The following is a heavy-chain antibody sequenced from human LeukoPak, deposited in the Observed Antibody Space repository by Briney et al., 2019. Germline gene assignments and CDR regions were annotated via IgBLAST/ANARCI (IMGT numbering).Heavy chain of an antibody. V-gene: IGHV3-7*01. J-gene: IGHJ4*02. CDR2: IKSDASEE. Sequence: GGSLRLSCVASGFMFDRYRMSWVRQAPGKGLEWVANIKSDASEEKYLDSVMGRFKISRDNAEDSLFLQMNSLRAEDTAVYFCARQPQHEASFDYWGQGALVAVSS. CDR1: GFMFDRYR. CDR3: ARQPQHEASFDY.